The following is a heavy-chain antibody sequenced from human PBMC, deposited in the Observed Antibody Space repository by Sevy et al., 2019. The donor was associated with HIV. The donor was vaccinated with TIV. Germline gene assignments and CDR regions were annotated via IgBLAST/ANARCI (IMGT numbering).Heavy chain of an antibody. Sequence: ASVKVSCKVSGYSLSNLAMHWVRQALGKGLEWMGTFDPEDGETIYAQNFQGRVTLTEDTSTDTAYMELSSLRSEDTAVFYCAVTKDYYENSGNPFDYWGQGTLVTVSS. J-gene: IGHJ4*02. CDR2: FDPEDGET. V-gene: IGHV1-24*01. CDR3: AVTKDYYENSGNPFDY. D-gene: IGHD3-22*01. CDR1: GYSLSNLA.